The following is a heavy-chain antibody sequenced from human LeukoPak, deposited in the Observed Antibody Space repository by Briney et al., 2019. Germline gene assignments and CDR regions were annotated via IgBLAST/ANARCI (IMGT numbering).Heavy chain of an antibody. Sequence: SETLSLTCTVSGGSISSYYWSWIRQPPGKGLEWIGYIYYSGSTNYNPSLKSRVTISVDTSKNQFSLKLSSVTAADTAVYYCARASYYYDSSAKKSAFDIWGQGTMVTVSS. J-gene: IGHJ3*02. CDR3: ARASYYYDSSAKKSAFDI. D-gene: IGHD3-22*01. V-gene: IGHV4-59*01. CDR1: GGSISSYY. CDR2: IYYSGST.